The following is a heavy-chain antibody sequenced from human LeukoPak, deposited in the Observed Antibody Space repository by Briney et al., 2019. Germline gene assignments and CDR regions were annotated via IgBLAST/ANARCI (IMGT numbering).Heavy chain of an antibody. CDR2: SYYSGST. CDR1: GGSISSGSYY. J-gene: IGHJ5*02. CDR3: ARGVLLWFGEFSNWFDP. V-gene: IGHV4-61*01. D-gene: IGHD3-10*01. Sequence: PSETLSLTCTVSGGSISSGSYYWSWIRQPPGKGLEWIGYSYYSGSTNYNPSLKSRVTISVDTSKNQFSLKLSSVTAADTAVYYCARGVLLWFGEFSNWFDPWGQGTLVTVSS.